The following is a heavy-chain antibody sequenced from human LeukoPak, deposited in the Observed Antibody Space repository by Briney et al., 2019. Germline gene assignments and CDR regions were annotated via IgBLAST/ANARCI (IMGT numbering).Heavy chain of an antibody. J-gene: IGHJ4*02. V-gene: IGHV1-2*02. CDR1: GYTFTGYY. CDR2: INPNSGGT. CDR3: AGDPVTMTPGPDY. D-gene: IGHD3-22*01. Sequence: ASVKVSCKASGYTFTGYYIHWVRQAPGQGLEWMGWINPNSGGTHYAQNFQGRVTMTRDTSISTAYMELSRLRSDDTAVYYCAGDPVTMTPGPDYWGQGTLVTVSS.